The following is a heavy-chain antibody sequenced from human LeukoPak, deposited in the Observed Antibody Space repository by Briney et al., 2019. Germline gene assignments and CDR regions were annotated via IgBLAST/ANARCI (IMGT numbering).Heavy chain of an antibody. V-gene: IGHV4-4*07. CDR1: GGSISSYY. J-gene: IGHJ5*02. D-gene: IGHD1-14*01. CDR3: ARDQQYHRPAGWFDP. Sequence: SETLSLTCTVSGGSISSYYWSWIRQPAGKGLEWVGRIETSGTTKYNPSLNSRATISVDTSKNQFSLKLNSVTAADTAVYYCARDQQYHRPAGWFDPWGQGTLVTVSS. CDR2: IETSGTT.